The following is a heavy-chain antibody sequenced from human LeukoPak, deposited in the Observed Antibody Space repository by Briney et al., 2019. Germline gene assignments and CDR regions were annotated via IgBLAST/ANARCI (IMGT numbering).Heavy chain of an antibody. V-gene: IGHV4-39*01. Sequence: SETLSLTCTVSGGSISSSSYYWGWIRQPPGKGLEWIGSIYYSGSTYYNPFLKSRVTISVDTSKYQFSLKLSCVTAADAAVYYCASGYPGIAAAGTGYWGQGTLVTVFS. CDR3: ASGYPGIAAAGTGY. CDR1: GGSISSSSYY. D-gene: IGHD6-13*01. J-gene: IGHJ4*02. CDR2: IYYSGST.